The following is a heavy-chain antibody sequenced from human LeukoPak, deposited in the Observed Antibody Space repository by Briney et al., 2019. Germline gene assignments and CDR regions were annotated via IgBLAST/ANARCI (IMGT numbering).Heavy chain of an antibody. J-gene: IGHJ4*02. CDR1: GGTFSSYA. V-gene: IGHV1-69*06. Sequence: SVKVSCKASGGTFSSYAISWVRQAPGQGLEWMGGIIPIFGTANYAQKFQGRVTITADKSTSTAYMELSSLRSEDTAVYYCARDYDILTGYYDYWGQGTLVTVSS. CDR3: ARDYDILTGYYDY. CDR2: IIPIFGTA. D-gene: IGHD3-9*01.